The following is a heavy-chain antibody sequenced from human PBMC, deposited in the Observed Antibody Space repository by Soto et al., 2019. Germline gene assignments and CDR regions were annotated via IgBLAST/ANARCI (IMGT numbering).Heavy chain of an antibody. CDR1: GVSPSTYY. D-gene: IGHD1-1*01. Sequence: QVQLQESGPGLVKTSETLPLTCSASGVSPSTYYWSWLRQPPGTGLEWIGYMYHGRNIHYTPSLKSRVTISVDTSKNKCFLNQTSVTGVGTDVYYGAKSKLNIRDFWGQGTLVTVSS. V-gene: IGHV4-59*01. J-gene: IGHJ4*02. CDR2: MYHGRNI. CDR3: AKSKLNIRDF.